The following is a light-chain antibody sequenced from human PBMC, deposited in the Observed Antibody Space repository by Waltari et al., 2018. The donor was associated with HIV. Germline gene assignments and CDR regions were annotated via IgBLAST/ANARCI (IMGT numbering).Light chain of an antibody. CDR1: QSVFHSSNSNNY. CDR2: WAS. J-gene: IGKJ5*01. CDR3: LQYYSTPS. V-gene: IGKV4-1*01. Sequence: DIVMTQSPDSLVVSLGARATIACKSSQSVFHSSNSNNYLAWYQHKPGQSPKLLLYWASTREFGVPDRFSGSGSGTDFTLTINSLQAEDAAVYYCLQYYSTPSFGQGTRLEIK.